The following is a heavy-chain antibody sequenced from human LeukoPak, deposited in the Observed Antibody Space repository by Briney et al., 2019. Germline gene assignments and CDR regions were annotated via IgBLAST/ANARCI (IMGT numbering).Heavy chain of an antibody. CDR2: IRDSGSST. Sequence: GGSLRLSCAASGFTFSSYAMSWVRQAPGRGLEWVSAIRDSGSSTHYADSVKGRFTTSRDNSKNTLFLQMNSLRAEDTAIYYCAKYGPQDSGSSHFDYWGQGALVTVSS. J-gene: IGHJ4*02. CDR3: AKYGPQDSGSSHFDY. CDR1: GFTFSSYA. D-gene: IGHD1-26*01. V-gene: IGHV3-23*01.